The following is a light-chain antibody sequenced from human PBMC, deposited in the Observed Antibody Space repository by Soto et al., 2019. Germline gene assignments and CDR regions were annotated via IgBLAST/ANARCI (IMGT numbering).Light chain of an antibody. V-gene: IGLV1-51*01. Sequence: QSVLTQPPSVSAAPGQKVTISCSGSSSNIGNNYVSWYQHLPGTAPKLLIYDNDKRPSGIPARFSGSKSGTSATLGITGLQTGDEADYYCGTWDSGLSAGIFGGGTKLTVL. CDR3: GTWDSGLSAGI. J-gene: IGLJ2*01. CDR2: DND. CDR1: SSNIGNNY.